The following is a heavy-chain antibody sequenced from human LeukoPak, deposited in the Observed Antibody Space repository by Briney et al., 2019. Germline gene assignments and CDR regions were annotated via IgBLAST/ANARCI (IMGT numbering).Heavy chain of an antibody. CDR2: IYYSGST. Sequence: SETLSLTCTVSGGSISSYYWSWIRQPPGKGLEWIGYIYYSGSTNYNPSLKSRVTISVDTSKNQFSLKLSSVTAADTAVYYCAGFIGSFSAFDIWGQGTMVTVSS. D-gene: IGHD1-26*01. J-gene: IGHJ3*02. CDR3: AGFIGSFSAFDI. V-gene: IGHV4-59*01. CDR1: GGSISSYY.